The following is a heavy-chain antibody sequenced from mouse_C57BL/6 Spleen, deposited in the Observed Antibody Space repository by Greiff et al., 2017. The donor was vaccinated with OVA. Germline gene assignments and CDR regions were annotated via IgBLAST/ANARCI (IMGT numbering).Heavy chain of an antibody. J-gene: IGHJ2*01. CDR3: ARWLLPFDY. CDR2: INPNNGGT. D-gene: IGHD2-3*01. Sequence: VHVKQSGPELVKPGASVKMSCKASGYTFTDYNMHWVKQSHGKSLEWIGYINPNNGGTSYNQKFKGKATLTVNKSSSTAYMELRSLTSEDSAVYYCARWLLPFDYWGQGTTLTVSS. V-gene: IGHV1-22*01. CDR1: GYTFTDYN.